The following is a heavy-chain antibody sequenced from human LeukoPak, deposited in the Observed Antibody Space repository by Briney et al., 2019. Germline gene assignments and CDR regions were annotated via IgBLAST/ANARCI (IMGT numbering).Heavy chain of an antibody. CDR2: ISYDGNSK. CDR3: AKEVIAAGGNFEY. V-gene: IGHV3-30*18. CDR1: GFTFSTSI. Sequence: GGSLRLSCAASGFTFSTSIMHWVRQAPGKGLEWVAVISYDGNSKYYANAVKGRFTISRDNSKSTLYVQMNSQRAEDTAVYYCAKEVIAAGGNFEYWGQGTLVTVSS. D-gene: IGHD6-13*01. J-gene: IGHJ4*02.